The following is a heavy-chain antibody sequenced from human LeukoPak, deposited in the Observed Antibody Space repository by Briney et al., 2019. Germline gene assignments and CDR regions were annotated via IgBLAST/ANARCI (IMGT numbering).Heavy chain of an antibody. J-gene: IGHJ4*02. CDR1: GGSISSYY. CDR2: IYYSGST. CDR3: ARGAVAGTCFDY. V-gene: IGHV4-59*01. Sequence: PSETLSLTCTVSGGSISSYYWSWIRQPPGKGLEWIGYIYYSGSTNYNPSLKSRVTMSVDTSKNQFSLKLSSVTAADTAVYYCARGAVAGTCFDYWGQGTLVTVSS. D-gene: IGHD6-19*01.